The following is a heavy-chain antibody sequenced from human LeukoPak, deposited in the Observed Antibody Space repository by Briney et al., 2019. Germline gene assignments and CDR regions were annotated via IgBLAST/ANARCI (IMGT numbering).Heavy chain of an antibody. D-gene: IGHD3-22*01. V-gene: IGHV1-69*04. Sequence: ASVEVSCKASGGTFSSYAISWVRQAPGQGLEWMGRIIPILGIANYAQKFQGRVTITADKSTSTAYMELSSLRSEDTAVYYCARDVVSVQDYDSSGYGAAWGQGTLVTVSS. CDR3: ARDVVSVQDYDSSGYGAA. J-gene: IGHJ5*02. CDR2: IIPILGIA. CDR1: GGTFSSYA.